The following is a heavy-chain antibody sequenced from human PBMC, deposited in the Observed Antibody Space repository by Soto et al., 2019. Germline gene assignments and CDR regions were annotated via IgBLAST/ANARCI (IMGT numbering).Heavy chain of an antibody. CDR3: ARGPRYYGSGSYYVDY. CDR2: INHSGST. Sequence: SETLSLTCAVYGGSFSVYYWSWIRQPPGKGLEWIGEINHSGSTNYNPSLKSRVTISVDTSKNQFSLKLSSVTAADTAVYYCARGPRYYGSGSYYVDYWGQGTLVTVSS. V-gene: IGHV4-34*01. J-gene: IGHJ4*02. CDR1: GGSFSVYY. D-gene: IGHD3-10*01.